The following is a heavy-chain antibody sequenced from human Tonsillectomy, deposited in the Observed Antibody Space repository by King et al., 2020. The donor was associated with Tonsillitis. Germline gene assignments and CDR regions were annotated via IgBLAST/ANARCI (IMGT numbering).Heavy chain of an antibody. V-gene: IGHV3-23*04. Sequence: VQLVESGGGLVQPGGSLRLSCGASGFNFSIYAMSWGRQAPGKGVEWVSAISGSGGSTDYADSVKGRFTISRDNPKNTLYLQMNSLRAEDTAVYYCAKYQLLSSYFQHWGQGTLVTVSS. CDR3: AKYQLLSSYFQH. D-gene: IGHD2-2*01. CDR2: ISGSGGST. CDR1: GFNFSIYA. J-gene: IGHJ1*01.